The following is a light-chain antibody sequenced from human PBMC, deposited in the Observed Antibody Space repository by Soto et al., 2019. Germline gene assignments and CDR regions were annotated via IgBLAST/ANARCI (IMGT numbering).Light chain of an antibody. CDR3: HSRA. V-gene: IGKV1-5*01. J-gene: IGKJ5*01. CDR2: EAS. Sequence: DIQMTQSPSTLSASVGDRVTITCRASQRINNWLAWYQQKPGKAPRLLIYEASTLETGVPSRFSGSGSETEFTLTISRLQPDDFATYFCHSRAFGQGTRLEIK. CDR1: QRINNW.